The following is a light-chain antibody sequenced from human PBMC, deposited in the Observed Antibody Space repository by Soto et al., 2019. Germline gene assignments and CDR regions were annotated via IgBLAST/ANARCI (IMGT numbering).Light chain of an antibody. V-gene: IGKV1-5*03. J-gene: IGKJ1*01. CDR2: KAS. CDR3: QHYNSYSEA. CDR1: QTISSW. Sequence: DVQMNQSPSTLSGSVGDRVTIGLRASQTISSWLAWYQQKPGKAPKLLIYKASTLKSGVPSRFSGSGSGTEFTLTISSLQPDDFATYYCQHYNSYSEAFGQGTKVDI.